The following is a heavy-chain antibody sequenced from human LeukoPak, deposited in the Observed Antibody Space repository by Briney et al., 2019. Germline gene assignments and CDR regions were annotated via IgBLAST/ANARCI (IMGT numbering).Heavy chain of an antibody. CDR1: GGSISSGGYY. CDR3: AKGDYSDPSSTFPEH. CDR2: IFGSGRTT. V-gene: IGHV3-23*01. Sequence: ETLSLTCTVSGGSISSGGYYWSWVRQAPGKGLEWVSAIFGSGRTTYYADSAQGRFTISRDNSKNTLYLQMHSLRAEDTAIYYCAKGDYSDPSSTFPEHWGQGTLVTVSS. J-gene: IGHJ4*02. D-gene: IGHD1-14*01.